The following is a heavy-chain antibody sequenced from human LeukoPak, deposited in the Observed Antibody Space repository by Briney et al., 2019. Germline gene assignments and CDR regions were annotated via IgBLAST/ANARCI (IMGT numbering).Heavy chain of an antibody. CDR2: ISSSGNTM. CDR1: GFTFSIYE. V-gene: IGHV3-48*03. CDR3: ATGGNSGRAYYYYCMDV. Sequence: GGSLRLSCAASGFTFSIYEMNWVRQAPGKGLEWVSYISSSGNTMYYADSVKGRFTISRDNAKNSLYLQMNSLRAEDTAVYYCATGGNSGRAYYYYCMDVWGKGTTVTVSS. D-gene: IGHD6-19*01. J-gene: IGHJ6*03.